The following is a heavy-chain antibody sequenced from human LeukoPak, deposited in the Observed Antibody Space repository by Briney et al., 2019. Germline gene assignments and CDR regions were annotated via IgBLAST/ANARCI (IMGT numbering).Heavy chain of an antibody. J-gene: IGHJ3*02. CDR2: ISYDGSNK. D-gene: IGHD2/OR15-2a*01. CDR3: ARDPLYAPGAFDI. V-gene: IGHV3-30-3*01. CDR1: GFTFSSYA. Sequence: GGSLRLSCAASGFTFSSYAMHWVRQAPGKGLEWVAVISYDGSNKYYADSVKGRFTISRDNSKNTLYLQMNSLRAEDTAVYYCARDPLYAPGAFDIWGQGTMVTVSS.